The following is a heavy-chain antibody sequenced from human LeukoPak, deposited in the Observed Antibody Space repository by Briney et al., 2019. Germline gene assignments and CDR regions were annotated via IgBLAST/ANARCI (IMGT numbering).Heavy chain of an antibody. CDR1: GGSISSSSYY. D-gene: IGHD3-3*01. J-gene: IGHJ6*03. CDR2: SYYSGST. Sequence: SESLSLTCTVSGGSISSSSYYWGWIRQPPGKGLEWIVSSYYSGSTYYNPSLKSRVTISVDTSKNQFSLKLSSVTAADTAVYYWARHGLFGARGYYYYYYMDVWGKGTTVTVSS. V-gene: IGHV4-39*01. CDR3: ARHGLFGARGYYYYYYMDV.